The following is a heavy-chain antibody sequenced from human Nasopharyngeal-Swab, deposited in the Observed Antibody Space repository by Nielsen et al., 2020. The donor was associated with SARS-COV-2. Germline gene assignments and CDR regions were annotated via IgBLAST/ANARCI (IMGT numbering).Heavy chain of an antibody. CDR3: ARDIRTYDILTGYSLGYFDL. V-gene: IGHV4-59*01. Sequence: WIRQPPGKGLEWIGYIYYSGSTYYNPSLRSRVTISVDTSKNQFSLKLNSVTAADTAVYYCARDIRTYDILTGYSLGYFDLWGRGTLVTVSS. J-gene: IGHJ2*01. D-gene: IGHD3-9*01. CDR2: IYYSGST.